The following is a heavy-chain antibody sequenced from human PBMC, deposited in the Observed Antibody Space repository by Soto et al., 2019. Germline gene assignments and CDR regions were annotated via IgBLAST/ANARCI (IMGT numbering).Heavy chain of an antibody. D-gene: IGHD6-6*01. J-gene: IGHJ3*02. CDR2: IYHSGST. V-gene: IGHV4-38-2*02. Sequence: SETLSLTCTVSVYSTSSGNYWGCIRQPPGKGLEWIGSIYHSGSTYYNPSLKSRVTISVDTSKNQFSLKLSSVTAADTAVYYCARDFGIAALPDAFDIWDQGTMVTVSS. CDR3: ARDFGIAALPDAFDI. CDR1: VYSTSSGNY.